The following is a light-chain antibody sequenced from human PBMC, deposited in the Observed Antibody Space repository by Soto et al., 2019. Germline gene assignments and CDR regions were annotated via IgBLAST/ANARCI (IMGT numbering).Light chain of an antibody. CDR2: DAY. CDR3: QQRTNWPPWT. J-gene: IGKJ1*01. V-gene: IGKV3-11*01. CDR1: QSVDSY. Sequence: EIVLTQSPATLSLSPGERATLSCRASQSVDSYLAWYQQKPGQAPRLLIYDAYNRATGVPARFSGSGSGTDFTLTISSLEPEDFAFYYCQQRTNWPPWTFGQGTKVEIK.